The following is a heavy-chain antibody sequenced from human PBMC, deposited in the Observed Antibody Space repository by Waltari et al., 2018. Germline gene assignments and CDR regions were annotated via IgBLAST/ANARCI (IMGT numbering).Heavy chain of an antibody. V-gene: IGHV3-23*01. CDR2: ISGSGGST. D-gene: IGHD3-3*01. CDR1: GFTFSSYA. J-gene: IGHJ3*02. Sequence: EVQLLESGGGLVQPGGSLRLSCAAAGFTFSSYAMSWVRQATGKGLEWVSAISGSGGSTYYADSVKGRFTISRDNSKNTLYLQMNSLRAEDTAVYYCAKDRRITIFGVGLDAFDIWGQGTMVTVSS. CDR3: AKDRRITIFGVGLDAFDI.